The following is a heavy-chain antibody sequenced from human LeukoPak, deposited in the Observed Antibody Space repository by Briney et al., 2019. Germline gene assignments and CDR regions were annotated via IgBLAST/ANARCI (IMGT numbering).Heavy chain of an antibody. CDR1: GFTFSSYS. V-gene: IGHV3-21*01. Sequence: PGGSLRLSCAASGFTFSSYSMNWVRQAPGKGLEWVSSISSSSYIYYADSVKGRFTISRDNSKNTLYLQMNSLRAEDTAVYYCARDKTYGSGPEYYFDYWGQGTLVTVSS. D-gene: IGHD3-10*01. CDR3: ARDKTYGSGPEYYFDY. CDR2: ISSSSYI. J-gene: IGHJ4*02.